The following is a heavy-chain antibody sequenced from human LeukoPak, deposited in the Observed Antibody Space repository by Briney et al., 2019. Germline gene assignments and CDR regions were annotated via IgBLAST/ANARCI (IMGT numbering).Heavy chain of an antibody. CDR1: GFPLSIFP. CDR3: AKSQEDDSSGDYYSNFDY. CDR2: LSGSGAGI. V-gene: IGHV3-23*01. Sequence: GRTLRLSCAASGFPLSIFPMSWVPQASGTALEYVSALSGSGAGIYYADYVKGRFTISRDNSKNTLYLQMNSLRAEDTAVYYCAKSQEDDSSGDYYSNFDYWGQGTLVTVSS. D-gene: IGHD3-22*01. J-gene: IGHJ4*02.